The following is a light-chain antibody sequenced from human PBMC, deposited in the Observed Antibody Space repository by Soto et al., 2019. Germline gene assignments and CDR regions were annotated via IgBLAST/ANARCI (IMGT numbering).Light chain of an antibody. V-gene: IGLV1-44*01. Sequence: QYVLTQPPSASGTPGQRVTISCSGSSSNIGRNTVNWYQQFPGTAPKLLIYGNNQRPSGVPDRFYGSKSGTSASLAISGLQSEDEADYYCAAWDDSLSGPVFGGGTMLTVL. CDR2: GNN. CDR3: AAWDDSLSGPV. J-gene: IGLJ3*02. CDR1: SSNIGRNT.